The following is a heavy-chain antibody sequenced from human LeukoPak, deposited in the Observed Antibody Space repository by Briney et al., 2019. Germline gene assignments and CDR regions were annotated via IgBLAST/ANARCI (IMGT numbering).Heavy chain of an antibody. Sequence: PSETLSLTCTVSGGSVSSYDWIWIRQPPGKGLEWIGYIYYSGSTNYNPSLKSRVTISVDTSKNQFSLKLSFVTAADTAVYYCARGRDGDTLGDWGQGTLVTVSS. D-gene: IGHD5-24*01. CDR2: IYYSGST. J-gene: IGHJ4*02. CDR3: ARGRDGDTLGD. CDR1: GGSVSSYD. V-gene: IGHV4-59*02.